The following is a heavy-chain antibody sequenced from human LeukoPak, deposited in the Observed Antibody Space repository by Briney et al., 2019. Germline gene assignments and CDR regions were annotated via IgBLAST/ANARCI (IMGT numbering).Heavy chain of an antibody. V-gene: IGHV3-30*02. CDR1: GFTFNRYG. CDR2: IRYDGGNK. CDR3: AKVSLVMTNDAFDI. J-gene: IGHJ3*02. Sequence: TGGSLRLSCAASGFTFNRYGMHWVRQAPGRGLEWVGFIRYDGGNKYYADSVKDRFTISRDNSKNTLYLEMSSLRAEDTAVYYCAKVSLVMTNDAFDIWGQGTMVTVSS. D-gene: IGHD3-16*01.